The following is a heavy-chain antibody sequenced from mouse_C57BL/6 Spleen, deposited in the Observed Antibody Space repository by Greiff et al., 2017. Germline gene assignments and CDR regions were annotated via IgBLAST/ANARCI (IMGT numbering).Heavy chain of an antibody. CDR3: TRAYGSSYAMDY. CDR1: GYTFTSYW. Sequence: VQLQQSGTVLARPGASVKMSCKTSGYTFTSYWMHWVKQRPGQGLEWIGAIYPGNSDTSYNQKFKGKAKLTAVTSASTAYMELSSLTNEDSAVYYCTRAYGSSYAMDYWGQGTSVTVSS. J-gene: IGHJ4*01. D-gene: IGHD1-1*01. V-gene: IGHV1-5*01. CDR2: IYPGNSDT.